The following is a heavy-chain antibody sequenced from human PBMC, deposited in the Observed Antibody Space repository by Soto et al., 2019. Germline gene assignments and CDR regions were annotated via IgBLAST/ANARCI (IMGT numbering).Heavy chain of an antibody. CDR3: AKFIIMSAAGWGRPMDV. V-gene: IGHV3-11*06. J-gene: IGHJ6*02. Sequence: GGSLRLSCPTSGFPFSDYYMSWIRQAPGKGLEWLSHISPKSTYRNYADSVKGRFTISRDNTKSSLFLQMNSLGVEDTAVYYCAKFIIMSAAGWGRPMDVWGQGTTVTVSS. CDR2: ISPKSTYR. D-gene: IGHD3-10*01. CDR1: GFPFSDYY.